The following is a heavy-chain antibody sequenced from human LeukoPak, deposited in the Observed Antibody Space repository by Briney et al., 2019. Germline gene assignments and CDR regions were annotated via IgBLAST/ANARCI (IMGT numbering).Heavy chain of an antibody. D-gene: IGHD6-13*01. CDR1: GGTFSSYA. CDR3: ASDRIAAAGLFDY. CDR2: IIPIFGTA. J-gene: IGHJ4*02. V-gene: IGHV1-69*05. Sequence: ASVKVSCKASGGTFSSYAISWVRQAPGQGLEWMGGIIPIFGTANYAQKFQGRVTITTDESTSTAYMELSSLRSEDTAVYYCASDRIAAAGLFDYWGQGTLVTVSS.